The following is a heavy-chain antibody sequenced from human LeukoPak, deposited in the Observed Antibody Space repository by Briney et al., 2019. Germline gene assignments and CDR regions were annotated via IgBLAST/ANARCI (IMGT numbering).Heavy chain of an antibody. CDR2: IYYSGST. CDR1: GGSISKYY. V-gene: IGHV4-59*08. CDR3: TRSRSINYGDYGWFFY. D-gene: IGHD4-17*01. J-gene: IGHJ4*02. Sequence: TSETLSLTCTVSGGSISKYYWSWIRQSPGKGLEWIGYIYYSGSTIYNPSLKSRVTISVDTSKNQFSLNLTSVTAADTAVYFCTRSRSINYGDYGWFFYWGLGTLVTVS.